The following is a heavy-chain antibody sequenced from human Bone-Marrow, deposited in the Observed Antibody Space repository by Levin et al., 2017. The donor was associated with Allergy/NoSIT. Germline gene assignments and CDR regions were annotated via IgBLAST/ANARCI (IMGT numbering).Heavy chain of an antibody. CDR2: IYPGDSET. CDR1: GYQFTDYW. Sequence: PGGSLRLSCQGSGYQFTDYWIGWVRQLPGKGLEWVGNIYPGDSETRSSPSFQGQVTISVDKSINTAYLQWDSLRASDTAMDYGPRHSDELPRYDGEWVEDQYFDYWGQGTLVTVSS. CDR3: PRHSDELPRYDGEWVEDQYFDY. J-gene: IGHJ4*02. D-gene: IGHD3-10*01. V-gene: IGHV5-51*01.